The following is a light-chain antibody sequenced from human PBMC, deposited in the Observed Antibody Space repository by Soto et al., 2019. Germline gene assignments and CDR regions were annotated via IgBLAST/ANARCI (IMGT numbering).Light chain of an antibody. CDR1: QSVSSY. CDR3: QQRSNWPLT. J-gene: IGKJ4*01. V-gene: IGKV3-11*01. CDR2: DAS. Sequence: EIVLTQSPATLSLSPGERATLSCRASQSVSSYLAWYQQKPGQAPRLLIHDASNRATGIPDRFSGSGSGTDFTLTISSLEPADFAVYYCQQRSNWPLTFGGGTKVDIK.